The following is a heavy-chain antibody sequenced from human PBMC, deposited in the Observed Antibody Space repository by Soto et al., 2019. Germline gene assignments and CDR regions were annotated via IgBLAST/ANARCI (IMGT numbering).Heavy chain of an antibody. D-gene: IGHD3-22*01. CDR1: GYTFTSYG. J-gene: IGHJ6*02. CDR3: ARDLREIVVTYSIGYYGMDV. CDR2: ISAYNGNT. Sequence: QVQLVQSGAEVKKPGASVKVSCKASGYTFTSYGISWVRQAPGQGLEWMGWISAYNGNTNYAQKLQGRVTMTTDTSTSTAYMELRSLRSDDTAVYYCARDLREIVVTYSIGYYGMDVWGQGTTVTVSS. V-gene: IGHV1-18*01.